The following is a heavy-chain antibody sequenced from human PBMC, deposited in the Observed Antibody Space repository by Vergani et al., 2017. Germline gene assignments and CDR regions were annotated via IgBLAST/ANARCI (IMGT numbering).Heavy chain of an antibody. CDR2: IGGSGGST. V-gene: IGHV3-23*04. D-gene: IGHD3-16*01. Sequence: EVQLVESGGGLVQPGGSLRLSCAASGFTFSSYAMSWVRQAPGKGLEWVSAIGGSGGSTYYAESVKGRFTISRDNSKNTLYLQMNILRAADTAVYYCAKDGGGGEPFDYWGQGTLVTVSS. CDR3: AKDGGGGEPFDY. CDR1: GFTFSSYA. J-gene: IGHJ4*02.